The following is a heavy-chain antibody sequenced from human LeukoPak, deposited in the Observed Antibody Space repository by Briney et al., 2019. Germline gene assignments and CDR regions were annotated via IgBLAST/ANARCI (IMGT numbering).Heavy chain of an antibody. D-gene: IGHD3-16*02. CDR2: ICSSGTYI. Sequence: GSLRLSCAASGYTFSDYSVNWVRQVPGKGLEGVSSICSSGTYIYYADSVKGRFTISRDNAKNSLFLQMNSLRAEDTAVYYCVSGNDPDYVWGTYRLDAFDIWGEGTMVIVSS. V-gene: IGHV3-21*01. CDR1: GYTFSDYS. CDR3: VSGNDPDYVWGTYRLDAFDI. J-gene: IGHJ3*02.